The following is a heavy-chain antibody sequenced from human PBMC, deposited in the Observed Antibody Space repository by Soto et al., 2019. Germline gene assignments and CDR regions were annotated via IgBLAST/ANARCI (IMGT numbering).Heavy chain of an antibody. CDR3: ARGPHRLPYYGSGKDFDY. Sequence: QVQLVQSGAEEKKPGASVKVSCKASGYTFTSYAMHWVRQAPGQRLEWMGWINAGNGNTKYSQKFQGRVTITRDTSASTAYMELSSLRSEDTAVYYCARGPHRLPYYGSGKDFDYWGQGTLVTVSS. D-gene: IGHD3-10*01. CDR2: INAGNGNT. J-gene: IGHJ4*02. CDR1: GYTFTSYA. V-gene: IGHV1-3*05.